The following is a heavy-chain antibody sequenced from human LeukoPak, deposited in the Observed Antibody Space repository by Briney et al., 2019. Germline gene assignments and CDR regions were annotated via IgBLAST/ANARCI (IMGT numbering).Heavy chain of an antibody. CDR3: ARGLPGGFVGFSSSWYPLDY. V-gene: IGHV3-30*09. Sequence: PGGSPRLSCGASGFTFSRFGIHWVRQAPGKGLEWVSVISYDGRNKHYANSVKGRFAISRDNSKNTLFLQMNSLRAEDTAVYYCARGLPGGFVGFSSSWYPLDYWGQGALVTVSS. CDR1: GFTFSRFG. CDR2: ISYDGRNK. D-gene: IGHD6-13*01. J-gene: IGHJ4*02.